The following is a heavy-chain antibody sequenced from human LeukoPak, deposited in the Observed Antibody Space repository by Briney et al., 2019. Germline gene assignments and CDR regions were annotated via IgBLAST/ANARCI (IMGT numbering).Heavy chain of an antibody. CDR2: IIGNGDNT. CDR3: ARAVYSRGLLDW. CDR1: GFTSSIYA. D-gene: IGHD6-13*01. V-gene: IGHV3-23*01. Sequence: GGSLRLSCAASGFTSSIYAMSGVPQAPGGGRQWVSAIIGNGDNTYSAHSAKGRFTISRDTSKNTLYLHMNTVRAGDTRLYNCARAVYSRGLLDWWG. J-gene: IGHJ6*01.